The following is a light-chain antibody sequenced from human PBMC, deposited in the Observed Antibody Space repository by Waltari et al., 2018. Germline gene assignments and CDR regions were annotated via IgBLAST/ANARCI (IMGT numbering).Light chain of an antibody. Sequence: DIQMTQSPSSLSASVGDRVTIPCRASHSISSYLNCYQQKPGKAPKLLIYAASSLQSGVPSRFSGSGSGTDFTLTISSLQPEDFATYYCQQSYSTPCTFGQGTKLEIK. J-gene: IGKJ2*02. V-gene: IGKV1-39*01. CDR1: HSISSY. CDR2: AAS. CDR3: QQSYSTPCT.